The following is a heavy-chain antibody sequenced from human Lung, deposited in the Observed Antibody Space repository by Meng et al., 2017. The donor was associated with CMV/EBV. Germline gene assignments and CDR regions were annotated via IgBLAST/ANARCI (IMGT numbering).Heavy chain of an antibody. CDR3: ARDRPQSAGGDFDWFYIGGADP. V-gene: IGHV1-18*01. D-gene: IGHD3-9*01. CDR2: INTYSGDT. Sequence: ASVXVSXKDSGYTFFSFGITWVRQAPGQGLEWMGWINTYSGDTKYPQKLQGRVTMTTDTSTSTAYTELRSLRSDDTAVYYCARDRPQSAGGDFDWFYIGGADPXGQGXLVTVSS. CDR1: GYTFFSFG. J-gene: IGHJ5*02.